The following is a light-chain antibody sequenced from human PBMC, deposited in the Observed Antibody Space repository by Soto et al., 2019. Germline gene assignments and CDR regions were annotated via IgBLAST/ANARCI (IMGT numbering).Light chain of an antibody. CDR1: QSVNAY. CDR2: DAS. J-gene: IGKJ1*01. V-gene: IGKV3-11*01. CDR3: QQHLGRHT. Sequence: VLTQSPVTLSLTPGERATLSCRASQSVNAYLAWYQQKPGQAPRLLIYDASVKATGIPARFSGSGSGTDFTLTSSSLEPEDSAVYYCQQHLGRHTFGQGTKV.